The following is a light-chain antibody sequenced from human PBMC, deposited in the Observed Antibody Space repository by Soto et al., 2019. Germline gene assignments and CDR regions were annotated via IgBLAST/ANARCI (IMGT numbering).Light chain of an antibody. Sequence: DIVMAQSPLSLPVTPGEPASISCRSSQSLLHSNGYNYLDWYLQKPGQSPQLLIYLGSNRASGVPDRFSGCGSVTDSTLKLSRVEAEDVGVYYCMQALQTPLTFGGGTKVEIK. V-gene: IGKV2-28*01. CDR3: MQALQTPLT. CDR1: QSLLHSNGYNY. J-gene: IGKJ4*01. CDR2: LGS.